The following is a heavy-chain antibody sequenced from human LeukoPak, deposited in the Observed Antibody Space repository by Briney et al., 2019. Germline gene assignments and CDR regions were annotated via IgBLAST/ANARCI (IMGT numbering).Heavy chain of an antibody. J-gene: IGHJ4*02. CDR3: VRGGRHYDSSGYYYYFDY. Sequence: ASVKVSCKASGYTFTSYDINWVRQATGQGLEWMESMNPDRGNTGYAQKFQGRVTMTRNTSISTAYMELSSLRSEDTAVYYCVRGGRHYDSSGYYYYFDYWGQGTLVTVSS. CDR1: GYTFTSYD. D-gene: IGHD3-22*01. CDR2: MNPDRGNT. V-gene: IGHV1-8*01.